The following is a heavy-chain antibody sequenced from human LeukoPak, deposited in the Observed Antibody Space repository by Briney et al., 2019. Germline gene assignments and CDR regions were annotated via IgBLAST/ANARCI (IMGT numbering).Heavy chain of an antibody. CDR1: GFTFSSYA. CDR2: ISGSGGST. V-gene: IGHV3-23*01. CDR3: AKLSGVVVPAAIEYFQH. Sequence: RGSLRLSCAASGFTFSSYAMSWVRQAPGKGLEWVSAISGSGGSTYYADSVKGRFTISRDNSKNTLYLQMNSLRAEDTAVYYCAKLSGVVVPAAIEYFQHWGQGTLVTVSS. J-gene: IGHJ1*01. D-gene: IGHD2-2*02.